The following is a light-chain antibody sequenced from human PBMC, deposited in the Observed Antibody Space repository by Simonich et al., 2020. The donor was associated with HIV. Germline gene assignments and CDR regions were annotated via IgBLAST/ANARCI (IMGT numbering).Light chain of an antibody. CDR3: QQYNKWPPWT. Sequence: EIVMTQSPATLSVSPGERATLSCRASQGVSSNLAWYPQKPGQAPRLLIYGASTRATGIPARFSGSGSGTVFTLTISSMQSEDFVVYCCQQYNKWPPWTFGQGTKVEIK. CDR2: GAS. CDR1: QGVSSN. J-gene: IGKJ1*01. V-gene: IGKV3-15*01.